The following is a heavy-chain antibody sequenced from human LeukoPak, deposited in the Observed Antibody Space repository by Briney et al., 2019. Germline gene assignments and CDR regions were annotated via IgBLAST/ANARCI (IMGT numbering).Heavy chain of an antibody. CDR2: IYSGGST. D-gene: IGHD6-13*01. V-gene: IGHV3-53*01. CDR3: ARHIAAAGTSPFDY. J-gene: IGHJ4*02. CDR1: GFTVSSNY. Sequence: GGSLRLSCAASGFTVSSNYMSWVRQAPGKGLEWVSVIYSGGSTYYADSVEGRFTISRDNSKNTLYLQMNSLRAEDTAVYYCARHIAAAGTSPFDYWGQGTLVTVSS.